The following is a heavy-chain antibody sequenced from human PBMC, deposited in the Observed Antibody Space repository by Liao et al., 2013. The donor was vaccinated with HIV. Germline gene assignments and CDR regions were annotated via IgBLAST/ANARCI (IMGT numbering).Heavy chain of an antibody. Sequence: QVQLQESGPGVVKPSETLSLTCTVSSGSITSYWSWIRQPAGKGLEWIGRIYSSGNTNYNPSLKSRVSLSIDTSKNQFSLKLTSVTAADTAVYYCAARITISGVAIPHALDVWGQGTVVAVSS. J-gene: IGHJ3*01. CDR1: SGSITSY. CDR3: AARITISGVAIPHALDV. D-gene: IGHD3-3*01. CDR2: IYSSGNT. V-gene: IGHV4-4*07.